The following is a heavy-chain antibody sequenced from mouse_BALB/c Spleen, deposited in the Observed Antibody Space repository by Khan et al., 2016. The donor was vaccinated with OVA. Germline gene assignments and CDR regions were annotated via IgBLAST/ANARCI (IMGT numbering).Heavy chain of an antibody. CDR2: IWGDGST. V-gene: IGHV2-6-7*01. CDR3: DREQRLGGMTY. CDR1: GFSLTDYG. Sequence: VQLQESGPGLVAPSQNLSITCTVSGFSLTDYGVNWVRQPPGKGLEWLGMIWGDGSTDYNSALKSRLSISKDNSKSQVFLKMNSLQTDDTARYNGDREQRLGGMTYWGQGTLVTVSA. D-gene: IGHD3-1*01. J-gene: IGHJ3*01.